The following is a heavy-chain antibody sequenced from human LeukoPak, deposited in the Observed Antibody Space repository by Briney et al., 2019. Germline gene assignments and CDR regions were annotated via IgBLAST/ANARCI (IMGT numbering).Heavy chain of an antibody. D-gene: IGHD2-2*01. CDR1: GFAFSSSW. V-gene: IGHV3-7*01. Sequence: GGSLRLSCAASGFAFSSSWMSWVRQAPGKGLEWVANIKQDGSETYYVGSLKGRFTVSRDNAKNSVYLQMNNLRAEDTAVYYCARRAPGYCITTSCPDTYYYYYYMDVWGKGTTVTVSS. CDR2: IKQDGSET. CDR3: ARRAPGYCITTSCPDTYYYYYYMDV. J-gene: IGHJ6*03.